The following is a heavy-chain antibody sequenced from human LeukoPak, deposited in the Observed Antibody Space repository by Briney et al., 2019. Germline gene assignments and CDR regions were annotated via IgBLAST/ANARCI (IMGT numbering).Heavy chain of an antibody. D-gene: IGHD3-22*01. CDR2: IYTSGSN. Sequence: SETLSVTCTVSGGSISGDYWSWIRQPAGKELEWIGHIYTSGSNNYNPSLKSRVTMSVDTSKNQFSLKLSSVTAADTAVYYCARFGYYDSSGHYCECWGQGTLVTVPS. J-gene: IGHJ4*02. CDR1: GGSISGDY. CDR3: ARFGYYDSSGHYCEC. V-gene: IGHV4-4*07.